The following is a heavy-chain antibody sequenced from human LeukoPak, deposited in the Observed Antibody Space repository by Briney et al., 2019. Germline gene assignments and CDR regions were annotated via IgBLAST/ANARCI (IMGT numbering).Heavy chain of an antibody. V-gene: IGHV1-69*06. CDR2: IIPIFGTA. CDR1: GGTFSSYA. Sequence: SVKVSCKASGGTFSSYAISGGRQAPGQGLEWRGRIIPIFGTANYAQKFQGRVTITADKSTSTAYMELSSLRSEDTAVYYCARVGYDSSGYPQFFDYWGQGTLVTVSS. CDR3: ARVGYDSSGYPQFFDY. J-gene: IGHJ4*02. D-gene: IGHD3-22*01.